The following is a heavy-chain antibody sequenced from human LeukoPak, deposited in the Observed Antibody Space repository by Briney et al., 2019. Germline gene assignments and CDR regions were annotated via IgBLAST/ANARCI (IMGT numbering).Heavy chain of an antibody. CDR3: AASVWFGELIDSP. J-gene: IGHJ5*02. CDR2: IYGSGTI. D-gene: IGHD3-10*01. CDR1: GGSISRSY. V-gene: IGHV4-4*07. Sequence: NPSETLSLTCTVSGGSISRSYWSWMRQPAGEGPEWIGRIYGSGTITYNPSLESRVTMSVDTSKNQFSLKLRSVTAADTAVYYCAASVWFGELIDSPWGQGTLVTVSS.